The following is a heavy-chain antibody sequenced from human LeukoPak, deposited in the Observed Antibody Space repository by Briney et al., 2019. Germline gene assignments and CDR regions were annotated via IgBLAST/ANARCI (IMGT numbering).Heavy chain of an antibody. J-gene: IGHJ4*02. Sequence: GASVTLSCKASAYTFTRYYMYWVPQAPGQGLECMGIINPSAGSTSYAQKFQGRVTMTRDTSTSTVYMELSSLKSDDTAVYYCARRNSGYQDLDFWGQGTLVTVSS. D-gene: IGHD5-12*01. CDR1: AYTFTRYY. CDR3: ARRNSGYQDLDF. CDR2: INPSAGST. V-gene: IGHV1-46*01.